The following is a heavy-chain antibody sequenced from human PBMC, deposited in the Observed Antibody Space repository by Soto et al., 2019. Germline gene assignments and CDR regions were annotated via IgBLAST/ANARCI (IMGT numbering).Heavy chain of an antibody. D-gene: IGHD4-17*01. CDR3: AKVIGDYGDYEGDAFDI. CDR1: GFTFSSYA. J-gene: IGHJ3*02. V-gene: IGHV3-23*01. Sequence: PGGSLRLSCAASGFTFSSYAMSWVRQAPGKGLEWVSAISGSGGSTYYADSVKGRFTISRDNSKNTLYLQMNSLRAEDTAVYYCAKVIGDYGDYEGDAFDIWGQGTMVTVSS. CDR2: ISGSGGST.